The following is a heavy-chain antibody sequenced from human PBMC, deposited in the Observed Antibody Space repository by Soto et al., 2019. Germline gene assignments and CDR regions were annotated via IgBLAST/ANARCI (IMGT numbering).Heavy chain of an antibody. CDR3: ARTKCSGGSCYSWSLDY. Sequence: SETLSLTCTVSGGSITTGGYYWSWIRQLPGKGLEWIGHRYYSESTYYNPSLKSRVSISLDTSKNQFSLKLSFVTAADTAMYYCARTKCSGGSCYSWSLDYWGQGTPVTSPQ. V-gene: IGHV4-31*03. D-gene: IGHD2-15*01. CDR1: GGSITTGGYY. J-gene: IGHJ4*02. CDR2: RYYSEST.